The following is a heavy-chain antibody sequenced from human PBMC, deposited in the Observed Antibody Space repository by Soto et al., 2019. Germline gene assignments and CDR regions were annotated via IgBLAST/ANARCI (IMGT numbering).Heavy chain of an antibody. CDR3: ARTKCSGGSCYSWSLDY. Sequence: SETLSLTCTVSGGSITTGGYYWSWIRQLPGKGLEWIGHRYYSESTYYNPSLKSRVSISLDTSKNQFSLKLSFVTAADTAMYYCARTKCSGGSCYSWSLDYWGQGTPVTSPQ. V-gene: IGHV4-31*03. D-gene: IGHD2-15*01. CDR1: GGSITTGGYY. J-gene: IGHJ4*02. CDR2: RYYSEST.